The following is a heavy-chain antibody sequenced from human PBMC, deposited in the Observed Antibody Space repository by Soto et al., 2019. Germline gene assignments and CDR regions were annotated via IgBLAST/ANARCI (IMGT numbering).Heavy chain of an antibody. CDR1: GLTVSGKKY. J-gene: IGHJ3*01. CDR3: XXWHXREHAYDV. Sequence: DVQLVESGGGLIQPGESLRLSCAAFGLTVSGKKYVAWVRQAPGRGLEWVSALYDVDGSFYADSVKGRFTTSSDSSKTTVYLQMNGLRPDDTAVYYCXXWHXREHAYDVWGQGTTVTVSS. D-gene: IGHD1-1*01. V-gene: IGHV3-53*01. CDR2: LYDVDGS.